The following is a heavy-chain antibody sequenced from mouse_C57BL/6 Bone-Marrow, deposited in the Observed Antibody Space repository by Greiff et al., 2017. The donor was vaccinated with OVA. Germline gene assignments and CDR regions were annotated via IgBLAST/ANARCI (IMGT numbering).Heavy chain of an antibody. CDR3: ARRERYYAMDY. CDR1: GFTFSSYG. J-gene: IGHJ4*01. CDR2: ISSGGSYT. Sequence: EVQGVESGGDLVKPGGSLKLSCAASGFTFSSYGMSWVRQTPDKRLEWVATISSGGSYTYYPDSVKGRFTISRDNAKNTLYLQMSSLKSEDTAMYYCARRERYYAMDYWGQGTSVTVAS. V-gene: IGHV5-6*01.